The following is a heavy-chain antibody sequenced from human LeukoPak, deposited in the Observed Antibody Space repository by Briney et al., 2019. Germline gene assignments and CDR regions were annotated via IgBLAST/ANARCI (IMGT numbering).Heavy chain of an antibody. CDR3: ARGLGVVAATHAFDI. CDR1: GGSISSYY. D-gene: IGHD2-15*01. CDR2: INHSGST. Sequence: SETLSLTCTVSGGSISSYYWSWIRQPPGKGLEWIGEINHSGSTNYNPSLKSRVTISVDTSKNQFSLKLSSVTAADTAVYYCARGLGVVAATHAFDIWGQGTMVTVSS. V-gene: IGHV4-34*01. J-gene: IGHJ3*02.